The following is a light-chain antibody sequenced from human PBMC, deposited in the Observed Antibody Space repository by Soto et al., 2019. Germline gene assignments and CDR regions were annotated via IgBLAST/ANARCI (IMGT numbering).Light chain of an antibody. CDR3: QQRSNWPIT. V-gene: IGKV3-11*01. Sequence: ESVLTQSPATLSLAPGERATLSCGASQSVSTNYLAWYQQKPGQAPRLLIYDASNRATGIPARFSGSGSGTDFTLTISSLEPEDFAVYYCQQRSNWPITFGQGTRLEIK. CDR1: QSVSTNY. J-gene: IGKJ5*01. CDR2: DAS.